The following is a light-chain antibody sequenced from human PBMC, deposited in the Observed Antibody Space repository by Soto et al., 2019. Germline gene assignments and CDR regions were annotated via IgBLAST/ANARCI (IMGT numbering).Light chain of an antibody. CDR3: QQRSNWPS. CDR1: QNVNSY. CDR2: DAS. V-gene: IGKV3-11*01. J-gene: IGKJ4*01. Sequence: EIVLTQSPATLSLSPGERATLSCRASQNVNSYLAWYQQKPGQAPRLLIYDASNRATGIPARFSGSGSGTDLTITISSLEPEDFAVYYCQQRSNWPSFGGGTKVEIK.